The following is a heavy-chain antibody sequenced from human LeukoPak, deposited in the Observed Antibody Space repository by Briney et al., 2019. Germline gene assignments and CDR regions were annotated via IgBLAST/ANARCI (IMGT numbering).Heavy chain of an antibody. CDR2: ISGSGGST. CDR1: GFTFSSYA. J-gene: IGHJ4*02. Sequence: GGSLRLSCAASGFTFSSYAMSWVRQAPGKGLEWVSAISGSGGSTYYADSVKGRFTISRDNSKNTLYLQMNSLRAEGTAVYYCAKHASSYYYGSGSYYARHYFDYWGQGTLVTVSS. CDR3: AKHASSYYYGSGSYYARHYFDY. D-gene: IGHD3-10*01. V-gene: IGHV3-23*01.